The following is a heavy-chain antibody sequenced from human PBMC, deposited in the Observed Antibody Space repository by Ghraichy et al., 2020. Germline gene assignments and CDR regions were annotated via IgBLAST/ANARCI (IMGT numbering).Heavy chain of an antibody. CDR1: GFTFSSYA. D-gene: IGHD2-15*01. Sequence: GGSLRLSCAASGFTFSSYAMSWVRQAPGKGLEWVSAISDSGGSTYYADSVKGRFTISRDNSKNTLYLQMNSLRAEDTAVYYCAKVVRSSGGSCSLDYWGQGTLVTVSS. V-gene: IGHV3-23*01. CDR2: ISDSGGST. CDR3: AKVVRSSGGSCSLDY. J-gene: IGHJ4*02.